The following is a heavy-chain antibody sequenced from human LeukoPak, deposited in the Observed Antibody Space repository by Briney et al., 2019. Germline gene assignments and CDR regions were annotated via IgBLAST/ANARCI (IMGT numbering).Heavy chain of an antibody. D-gene: IGHD2-2*02. V-gene: IGHV1-69*13. CDR2: IIPIFGTA. Sequence: GASVKVSCKASGGTFSSYAISWVRQAPGQGLEWMGGIIPIFGTANYAQKFQGRVTITADESTSTAYMELSSLRSEDTAVYYCARQGSRGGGVPLLYVLIPTHAFDIWGQGTMVTVSS. J-gene: IGHJ3*02. CDR1: GGTFSSYA. CDR3: ARQGSRGGGVPLLYVLIPTHAFDI.